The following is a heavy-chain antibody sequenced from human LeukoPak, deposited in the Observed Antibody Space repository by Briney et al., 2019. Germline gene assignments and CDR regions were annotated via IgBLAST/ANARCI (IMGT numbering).Heavy chain of an antibody. J-gene: IGHJ2*01. D-gene: IGHD3-9*01. CDR2: IYYTGRA. V-gene: IGHV4-59*08. CDR3: ARLHLYYDILTPRYFDL. Sequence: SETLSLTCSVSTDSMTSYYWSWIRQPPGKGLEWIGYIYYTGRANYNPSLKSRVSISVDTSKNQFSLKFSPVTAADTAVYFCARLHLYYDILTPRYFDLWGRGTLVTVSS. CDR1: TDSMTSYY.